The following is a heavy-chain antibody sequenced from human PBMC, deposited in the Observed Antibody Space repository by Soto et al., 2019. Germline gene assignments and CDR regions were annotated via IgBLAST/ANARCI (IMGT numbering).Heavy chain of an antibody. D-gene: IGHD6-13*01. CDR1: GYTFTSYA. J-gene: IGHJ6*02. V-gene: IGHV1-3*01. CDR2: INAGNGNT. CDR3: AREPGIAAAGKRGYYYYYGMDV. Sequence: ASVKVSCKASGYTFTSYAMHWVRQAPGQRLEWMGWINAGNGNTKYSQKFQGRVTITRDTSASTAYMELSSLRSEDTAVYYCAREPGIAAAGKRGYYYYYGMDVWGQGTTVTVSS.